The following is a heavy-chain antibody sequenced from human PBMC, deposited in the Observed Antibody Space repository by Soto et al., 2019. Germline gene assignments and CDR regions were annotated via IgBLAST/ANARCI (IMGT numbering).Heavy chain of an antibody. CDR2: ISGSGGST. CDR1: GFTFSSYA. CDR3: AKDRQLWPMVYYYGMDV. V-gene: IGHV3-23*01. J-gene: IGHJ6*02. Sequence: HPGGSLRLSCAASGFTFSSYAMSWVRQAPGKGLEWVSAISGSGGSTYYADSVKGRFTISRDNSKNTLYLQMNSLRAEDTAVYYCAKDRQLWPMVYYYGMDVWGQGTTVTVSS. D-gene: IGHD2-21*01.